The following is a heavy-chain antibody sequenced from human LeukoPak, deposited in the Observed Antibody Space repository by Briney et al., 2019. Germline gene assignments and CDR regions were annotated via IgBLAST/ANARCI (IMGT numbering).Heavy chain of an antibody. J-gene: IGHJ4*02. V-gene: IGHV3-21*04. D-gene: IGHD5-18*01. CDR3: ARDPRGYSSYYFDY. CDR1: GFTFSSYS. CDR2: ISSSSTYI. Sequence: AGGSLRLSCAASGFTFSSYSMNWVRQAPGKGLEWVSSISSSSTYIYYADSLKGRFTISRDNAKNSLYLQMNSLRAEDTAVYYCARDPRGYSSYYFDYWGQGTLVTVSS.